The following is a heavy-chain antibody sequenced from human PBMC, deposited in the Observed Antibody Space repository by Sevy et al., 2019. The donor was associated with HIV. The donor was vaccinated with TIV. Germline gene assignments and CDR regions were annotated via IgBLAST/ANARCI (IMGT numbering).Heavy chain of an antibody. CDR1: GFNFSGSI. CDR2: IRSKADSYAT. Sequence: GGSLRLSCAASGFNFSGSIMHWVRQASGKGLEWVGRIRSKADSYATAYAASVKGRFTISRDDSKNTAYLQMNSLKTEDTAVYYCTRPANYASNLDYWGQGTLVTVSS. J-gene: IGHJ4*02. V-gene: IGHV3-73*01. CDR3: TRPANYASNLDY. D-gene: IGHD1-7*01.